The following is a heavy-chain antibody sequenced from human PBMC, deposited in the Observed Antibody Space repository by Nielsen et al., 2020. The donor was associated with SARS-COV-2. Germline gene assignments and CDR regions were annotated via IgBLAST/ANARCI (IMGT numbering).Heavy chain of an antibody. Sequence: SVKVSCKASGGTFSSYAISWVRQAPGQGLEWMGGIIPIFGTANYAQKFQGRVTITADESTSTAYMESSSLRSEDTAVYYCATLGDWNYLNYYYYYYMDVWGKGTTVTVSS. D-gene: IGHD1-7*01. CDR3: ATLGDWNYLNYYYYYYMDV. CDR2: IIPIFGTA. CDR1: GGTFSSYA. J-gene: IGHJ6*03. V-gene: IGHV1-69*13.